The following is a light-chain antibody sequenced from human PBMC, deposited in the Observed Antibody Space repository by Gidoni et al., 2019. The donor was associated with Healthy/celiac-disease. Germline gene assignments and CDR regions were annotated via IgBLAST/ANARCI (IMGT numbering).Light chain of an antibody. J-gene: IGKJ3*01. CDR2: KAS. CDR3: QQYNSYSR. Sequence: IQMTQSPSTLSASVGDRVTITCRASQSISSWLAWYQQKPGKAPKLLIYKASSLESGVPSRFSGSGSGTEFTLTISSLQPDDFATYYCQQYNSYSRFGPGTKVDIK. V-gene: IGKV1-5*03. CDR1: QSISSW.